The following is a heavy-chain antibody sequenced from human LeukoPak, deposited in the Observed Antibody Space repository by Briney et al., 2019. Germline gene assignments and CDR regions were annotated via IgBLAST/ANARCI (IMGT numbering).Heavy chain of an antibody. J-gene: IGHJ6*04. D-gene: IGHD3-3*01. CDR1: GFTFSSYA. Sequence: TGGSLRLSCAASGFTFSSYAMHWVRQAPGKGLEWVAVISYDVGNKYYADSVKGRFTISRDNSKNTLYLQMNSLRAEDTAVYYCARAYYDFWSGSLDVWGKGTTVTVPS. V-gene: IGHV3-30*04. CDR3: ARAYYDFWSGSLDV. CDR2: ISYDVGNK.